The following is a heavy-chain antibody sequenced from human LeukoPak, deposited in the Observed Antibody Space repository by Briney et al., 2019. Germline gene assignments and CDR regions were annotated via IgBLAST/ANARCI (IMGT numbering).Heavy chain of an antibody. J-gene: IGHJ4*02. V-gene: IGHV3-7*01. D-gene: IGHD2-15*01. CDR2: IKQDGSEK. Sequence: TGGSLRLSCAGSGFTFSNSWMSWVRQAPGKGLEWVAHIKQDGSEKYYVESVKGRFTISRDNAKNSLYLQMYSLRAEETAVYYCSSWSSCSGGTCQFNYWGQGTLVTGSS. CDR3: SSWSSCSGGTCQFNY. CDR1: GFTFSNSW.